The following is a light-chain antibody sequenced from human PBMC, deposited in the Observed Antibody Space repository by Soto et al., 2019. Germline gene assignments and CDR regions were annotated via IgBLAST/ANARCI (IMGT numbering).Light chain of an antibody. CDR1: QSISSY. V-gene: IGKV1-39*01. CDR3: QQGYSTPRA. Sequence: DIQMTQSPSSLSASVGDRVTITCRASQSISSYLNWYQQKPGKAPKLLIYAASSLQSGVPSRFSGSGSGTDFTHTISSLQPEDFATYYCQQGYSTPRAFGQGTKVEIK. CDR2: AAS. J-gene: IGKJ1*01.